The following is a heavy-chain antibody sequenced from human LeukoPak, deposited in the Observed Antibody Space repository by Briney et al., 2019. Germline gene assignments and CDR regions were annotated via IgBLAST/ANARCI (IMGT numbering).Heavy chain of an antibody. Sequence: ASVKVSCKASGYTFTGYYMHWVRQAPGQGLEWMGGINPNSGGTNYAQKFQGRVTMTRDTSISTAYMELSRLRSDDTAVYYCARASCSGGSCYSSLGYWGQGTLVTVSS. J-gene: IGHJ4*02. CDR2: INPNSGGT. CDR3: ARASCSGGSCYSSLGY. V-gene: IGHV1-2*02. CDR1: GYTFTGYY. D-gene: IGHD2-15*01.